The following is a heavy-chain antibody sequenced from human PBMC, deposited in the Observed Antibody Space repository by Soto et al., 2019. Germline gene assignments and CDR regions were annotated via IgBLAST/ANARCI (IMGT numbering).Heavy chain of an antibody. CDR1: GFTFSSYS. J-gene: IGHJ6*02. CDR3: ARDLLRFLEWSPLSYYYYGMDV. D-gene: IGHD3-3*01. V-gene: IGHV3-21*01. Sequence: XESLRLSCAASGFTFSSYSMNWVRQAPGKGLEWVSSISSSSSYIYYADSVKGRFTISRDNAKNSLYLQMNSLRAEDTAVYYCARDLLRFLEWSPLSYYYYGMDVWGQGTTVTVSS. CDR2: ISSSSSYI.